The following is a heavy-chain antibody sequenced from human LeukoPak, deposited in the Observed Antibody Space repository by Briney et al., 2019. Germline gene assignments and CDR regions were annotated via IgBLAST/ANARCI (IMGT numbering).Heavy chain of an antibody. CDR2: INPSGGST. J-gene: IGHJ4*02. Sequence: GASVKVSCKASGYTFTSCYMHWVRQAPGQGLEWMGIINPSGGSTSYAQKFQGRVTMTRDTSTSTVYMELSSLRSEDTAVYYCARAPRYYYDSSGPLDYWGQGTLVTVSS. V-gene: IGHV1-46*01. D-gene: IGHD3-22*01. CDR3: ARAPRYYYDSSGPLDY. CDR1: GYTFTSCY.